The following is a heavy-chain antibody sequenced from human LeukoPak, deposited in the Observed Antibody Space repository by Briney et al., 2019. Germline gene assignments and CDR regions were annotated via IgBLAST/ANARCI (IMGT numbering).Heavy chain of an antibody. V-gene: IGHV4-34*01. J-gene: IGHJ4*02. D-gene: IGHD3-16*02. Sequence: SETLSLTCAVYGGSLSGYYWSWIRQPPGKGLEWIGEINHSGSTNYNPSLKSRVTISVDTSKNQFSLKLSSVTAADTAVYYCARVPLRLGELSSPPIDYWGQGTLVTVSS. CDR3: ARVPLRLGELSSPPIDY. CDR2: INHSGST. CDR1: GGSLSGYY.